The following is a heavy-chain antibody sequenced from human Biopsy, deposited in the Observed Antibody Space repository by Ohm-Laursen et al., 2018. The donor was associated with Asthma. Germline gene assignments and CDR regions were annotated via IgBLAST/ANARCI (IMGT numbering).Heavy chain of an antibody. D-gene: IGHD5-24*01. CDR1: GYTFRSYG. Sequence: ASVKVSCKASGYTFRSYGVSWVRQAPGQGLEWMGWISPFTGDTHFGQKFQGRVTMTTDTSTDTAYMELRSLRSDDTAAYYCARHPYNFGGFDYWGQGSLVRVSS. CDR3: ARHPYNFGGFDY. J-gene: IGHJ4*02. CDR2: ISPFTGDT. V-gene: IGHV1-18*04.